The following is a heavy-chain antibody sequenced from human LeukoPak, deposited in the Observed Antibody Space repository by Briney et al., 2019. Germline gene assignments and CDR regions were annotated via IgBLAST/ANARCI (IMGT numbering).Heavy chain of an antibody. D-gene: IGHD6-13*01. CDR2: IIPILGIA. CDR3: ARVSSSSCYGY. V-gene: IGHV1-69*04. J-gene: IGHJ4*02. Sequence: SVKVSCRASGGTFSSYAISWVRQAPGQGLEWMGRIIPILGIANYAQKFQGRVTITADKSTSTAYMELSSLRSEDTAVYYCARVSSSSCYGYWGQGTLVTVSS. CDR1: GGTFSSYA.